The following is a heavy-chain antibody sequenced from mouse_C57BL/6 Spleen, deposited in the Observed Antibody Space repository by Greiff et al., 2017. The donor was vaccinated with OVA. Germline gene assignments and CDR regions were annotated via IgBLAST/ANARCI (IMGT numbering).Heavy chain of an antibody. CDR1: GYTFTDYE. J-gene: IGHJ4*01. V-gene: IGHV1-15*01. CDR2: IDPETGGT. CDR3: TRKGDYYAMDY. Sequence: VQLQQSGAELLRPGASVTLSCKASGYTFTDYEMHWVKQTPVHGLEWIGAIDPETGGTAYNQKFKGKAILTADKSSSTAYMELRSLTSEDSAVYYCTRKGDYYAMDYWGQGTSVTVSS.